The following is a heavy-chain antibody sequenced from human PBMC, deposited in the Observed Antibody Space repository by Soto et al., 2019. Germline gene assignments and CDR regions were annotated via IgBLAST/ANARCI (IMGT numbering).Heavy chain of an antibody. CDR1: GYSFASYW. D-gene: IGHD5-12*01. CDR2: TDPSDSYT. J-gene: IGHJ6*02. CDR3: ARQDIVATINYYGMDI. V-gene: IGHV5-10-1*01. Sequence: GEALKIPCQFSGYSFASYWISWVRQMKGKGLEWMGRTDPSDSYTNYSPSFQGHVTISAAKSTSTAYLQWSSLKASDTAMYYCARQDIVATINYYGMDIWGQGTTVIGSS.